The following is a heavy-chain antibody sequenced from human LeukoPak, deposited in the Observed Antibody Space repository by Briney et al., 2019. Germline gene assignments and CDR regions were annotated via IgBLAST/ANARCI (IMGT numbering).Heavy chain of an antibody. V-gene: IGHV5-51*01. D-gene: IGHD3-10*01. CDR2: IYPGDSDT. CDR3: ARRYSGSGSYYNAPYYFDY. Sequence: GESLKISCKGSGYRFTSYWIGWVRQMPGKGLEWMGIIYPGDSDTRYSPSFQGQVTISADKSISTAYLQWSSLRASDTAMYYCARRYSGSGSYYNAPYYFDYWGQGTLVTVSS. CDR1: GYRFTSYW. J-gene: IGHJ4*02.